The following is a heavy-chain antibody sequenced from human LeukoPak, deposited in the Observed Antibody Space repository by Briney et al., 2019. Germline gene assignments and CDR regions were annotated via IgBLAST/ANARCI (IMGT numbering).Heavy chain of an antibody. CDR3: ARCSGLNYYFDY. V-gene: IGHV4-59*01. CDR1: GGSISSYY. Sequence: SETLSLTCTVSGGSISSYYWSWIRQPPGKGLEWIGYIYYSGSTNYNPSLKSRVTISVDTSKNQFSLKLSSVTAADTAVYYCARCSGLNYYFDYWGQGTLVTVSS. D-gene: IGHD2-15*01. CDR2: IYYSGST. J-gene: IGHJ4*02.